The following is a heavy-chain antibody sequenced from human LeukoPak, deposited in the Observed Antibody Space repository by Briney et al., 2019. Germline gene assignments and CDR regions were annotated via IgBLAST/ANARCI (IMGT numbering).Heavy chain of an antibody. J-gene: IGHJ5*02. CDR2: ISGSGGST. Sequence: GGSLRLSCAASGFTVSSNYMSWVRQAPGKGLEWVSAISGSGGSTYYADSVKGRFTISRDNSKNTLYLQMNSLRAEDTAVYYCAKYPRWSGYSAWFDPWGQGTLVTVSS. CDR3: AKYPRWSGYSAWFDP. CDR1: GFTVSSNY. V-gene: IGHV3-23*01. D-gene: IGHD3-3*01.